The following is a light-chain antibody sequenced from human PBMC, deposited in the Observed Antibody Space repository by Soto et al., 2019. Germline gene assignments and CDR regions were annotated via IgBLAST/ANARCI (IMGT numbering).Light chain of an antibody. J-gene: IGLJ1*01. CDR3: SSYTSRSTLV. CDR2: EVT. Sequence: QSVLTQPASVSGSPGQSITISCTGTSSDVGGYNYVSWYQQHPGKAPKLMIYEVTNRPSGVSNRFSGSKSGNTASLTISGLQAGEEADYYCSSYTSRSTLVFGTGTKVTVL. CDR1: SSDVGGYNY. V-gene: IGLV2-14*01.